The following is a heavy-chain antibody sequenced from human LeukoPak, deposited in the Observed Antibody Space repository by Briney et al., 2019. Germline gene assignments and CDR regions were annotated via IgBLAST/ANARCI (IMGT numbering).Heavy chain of an antibody. V-gene: IGHV1-18*01. CDR2: ISAYNGNT. CDR3: ARDQSMYYDFWSGYRQQIDC. Sequence: GASVKVSCKASGYTFTSYGISWVRQAPGQGLEWMGWISAYNGNTNYAQKLQGRVTMTTDTSTSTAYMELRSLRSDDTAVYYCARDQSMYYDFWSGYRQQIDCWGQGTLVTVSS. J-gene: IGHJ4*02. CDR1: GYTFTSYG. D-gene: IGHD3-3*01.